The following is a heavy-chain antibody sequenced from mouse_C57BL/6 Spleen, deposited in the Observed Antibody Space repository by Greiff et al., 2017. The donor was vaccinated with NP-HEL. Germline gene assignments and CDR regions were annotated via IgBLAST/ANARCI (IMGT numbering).Heavy chain of an antibody. CDR1: GYTFTSYW. J-gene: IGHJ4*01. CDR3: ARLDDGYYFYAMDY. D-gene: IGHD2-3*01. V-gene: IGHV1-52*01. CDR2: IDPSDSET. Sequence: QVQLQQPGAELVRPGSSVKLSCKASGYTFTSYWMHWVKQRPIQGLEWIGNIDPSDSETHYNQKFKDKATLTVDKSSRKAYMQLSSLTSEDSAVYYCARLDDGYYFYAMDYWGQGTSVTVSS.